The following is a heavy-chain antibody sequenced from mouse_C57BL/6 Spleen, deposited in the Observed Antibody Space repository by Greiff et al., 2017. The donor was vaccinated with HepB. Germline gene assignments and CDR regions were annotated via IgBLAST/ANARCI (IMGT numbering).Heavy chain of an antibody. Sequence: VQLQQSGAELVKPGASVKISCKASGYAFSSYWMNWVKQRPGKGLEWIGQIYPGDGDTNYNGKFKGKATLTADKSSCTAYMQLSSLTSEDSAVYFCARDSSGYPPDYWGQGTTLTVSS. J-gene: IGHJ2*01. CDR2: IYPGDGDT. CDR1: GYAFSSYW. CDR3: ARDSSGYPPDY. D-gene: IGHD3-2*02. V-gene: IGHV1-80*01.